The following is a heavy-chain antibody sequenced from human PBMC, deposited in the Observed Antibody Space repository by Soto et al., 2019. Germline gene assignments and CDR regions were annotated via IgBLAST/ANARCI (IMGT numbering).Heavy chain of an antibody. D-gene: IGHD6-13*01. V-gene: IGHV4-31*03. J-gene: IGHJ4*02. CDR3: ARFAREENPKVGSWYYFDY. Sequence: SETLSITCTVSGGSISSGGYFWSWVRQHPGKGLEWIGNIYYSGRTYYNPSLKSRVTISVDTSKNQFSLKLSSVTAADTAVYYCARFAREENPKVGSWYYFDYWGQGTRVTVSS. CDR1: GGSISSGGYF. CDR2: IYYSGRT.